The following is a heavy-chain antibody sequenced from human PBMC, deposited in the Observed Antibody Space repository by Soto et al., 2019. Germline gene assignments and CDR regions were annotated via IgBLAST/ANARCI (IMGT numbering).Heavy chain of an antibody. J-gene: IGHJ6*02. CDR3: AKNTAMVTYYYGMDV. CDR1: GFTFSSYG. V-gene: IGHV3-30*18. CDR2: ISYDGSNK. Sequence: SLRLSCAASGFTFSSYGMHWVRQAPGKGLEWVAVISYDGSNKYYADSVKGRFTISRDNSKNTLYLQMNSLRAEDTAVYYCAKNTAMVTYYYGMDVWGQGTTVTVSS. D-gene: IGHD5-18*01.